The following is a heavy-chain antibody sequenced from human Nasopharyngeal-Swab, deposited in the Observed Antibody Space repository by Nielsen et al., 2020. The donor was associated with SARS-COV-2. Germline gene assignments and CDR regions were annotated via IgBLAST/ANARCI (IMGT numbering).Heavy chain of an antibody. CDR3: ARAGRVGDADTGLDV. V-gene: IGHV4-34*01. CDR1: GGSFNGFY. CDR2: INHNERT. J-gene: IGHJ6*02. D-gene: IGHD1-26*01. Sequence: SETLSLTCSVSGGSFNGFYWNWIRKAPGKGLEGIGEINHNERTNYNPSLKSRIAMLVDTSNNQVSLKVSSVSAGDTAVYYCARAGRVGDADTGLDVWGPGTTVTVSS.